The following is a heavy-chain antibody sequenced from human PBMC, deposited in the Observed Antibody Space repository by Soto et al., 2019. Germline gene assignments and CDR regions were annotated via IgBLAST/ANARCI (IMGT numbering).Heavy chain of an antibody. CDR3: ARESRPAYSRSSSGYEFGS. D-gene: IGHD6-6*01. Sequence: SETLSLTCAVYGGSFSGYYWSWIRQPPGKGLEWIGEINHSGSTNYNPSLKSRVTISVDTSKNQFSLKLSSVTAADTAVYYCARESRPAYSRSSSGYEFGSWG. V-gene: IGHV4-34*01. CDR1: GGSFSGYY. CDR2: INHSGST. J-gene: IGHJ5*01.